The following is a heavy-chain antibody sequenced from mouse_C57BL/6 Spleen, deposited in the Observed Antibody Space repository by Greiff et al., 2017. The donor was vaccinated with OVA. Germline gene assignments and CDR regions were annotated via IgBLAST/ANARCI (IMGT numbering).Heavy chain of an antibody. CDR1: GYTFTDYN. CDR2: INPNNGGT. Sequence: VQLKQSGPELVKPGASVKMSCKASGYTFTDYNMHWVKQSHGKSLEWIGYINPNNGGTSYNQKFKGKATLTVNKSSSTAYMELSSLTSEDSAVYYCARGGNWDMFAYWGQGTLVTVSA. D-gene: IGHD4-1*01. J-gene: IGHJ3*01. CDR3: ARGGNWDMFAY. V-gene: IGHV1-22*01.